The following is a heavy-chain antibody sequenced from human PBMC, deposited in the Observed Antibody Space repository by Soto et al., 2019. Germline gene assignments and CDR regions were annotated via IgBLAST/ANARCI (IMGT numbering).Heavy chain of an antibody. CDR2: IKQDGSEK. D-gene: IGHD3-22*01. CDR1: GFTFSSYW. CDR3: ARDRPNYYDSSGYSAFDI. J-gene: IGHJ3*02. V-gene: IGHV3-7*03. Sequence: GGSLRLSCAASGFTFSSYWMSWVRQAPGKGLEWVANIKQDGSEKYYVDSVKGRFTISRDNAKNSLYLQMNSLRAEDTAVYYCARDRPNYYDSSGYSAFDIWGQGTMVTVSS.